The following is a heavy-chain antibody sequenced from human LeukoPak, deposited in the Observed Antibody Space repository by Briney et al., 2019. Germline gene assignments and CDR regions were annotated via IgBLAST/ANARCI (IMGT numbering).Heavy chain of an antibody. CDR3: ARSLIVVVVAATHSDY. J-gene: IGHJ4*02. V-gene: IGHV1-2*02. CDR1: GYTFTGYY. CDR2: INPNSGGT. D-gene: IGHD2-15*01. Sequence: GASVKVSCKASGYTFTGYYMHWVRQAPGQGLEWMGWINPNSGGTNYAQKFQGRVTMTRDTSISAAYMELSRLRSDDTAVYYCARSLIVVVVAATHSDYWGQETLVTVSS.